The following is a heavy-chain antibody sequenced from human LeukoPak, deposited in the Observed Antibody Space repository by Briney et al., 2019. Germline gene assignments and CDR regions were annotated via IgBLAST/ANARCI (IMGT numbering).Heavy chain of an antibody. J-gene: IGHJ3*02. V-gene: IGHV3-15*01. Sequence: PGGSLRLSCAASGFTFDDYGMSWVRQAPGKGLEWVGRIKSKTDGGTTDYAAPVKGRFTISRDDSKNTLYLQMNSLKTEDTAVYYCTTALLYSNDAFDIWGQGTMVTVSS. CDR3: TTALLYSNDAFDI. D-gene: IGHD2-21*01. CDR2: IKSKTDGGTT. CDR1: GFTFDDYG.